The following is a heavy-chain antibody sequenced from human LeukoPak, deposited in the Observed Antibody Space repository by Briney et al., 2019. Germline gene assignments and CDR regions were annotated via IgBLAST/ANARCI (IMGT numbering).Heavy chain of an antibody. Sequence: ASVKVSCKASGYTFTSYYMHWVRQAPGQGLELMGIIYPSGGSTTYAQKFQGRVTMTRDTSTSTVYMELSSLRSEDTAVYYCARGDIVATAFDYWGQGTLVTVSS. V-gene: IGHV1-46*01. J-gene: IGHJ4*02. CDR1: GYTFTSYY. CDR2: IYPSGGST. CDR3: ARGDIVATAFDY. D-gene: IGHD5-12*01.